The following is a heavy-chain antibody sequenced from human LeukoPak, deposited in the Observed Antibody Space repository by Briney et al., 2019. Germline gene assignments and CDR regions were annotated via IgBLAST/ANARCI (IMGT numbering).Heavy chain of an antibody. Sequence: PSETLSLTCTVSGGSISSYYWSWIRQPPGKGLEWIGYIYYSGSTNYNPSLKSRVTISVDTSKNQFSLKLSSVTAADTAVYYCARQGYSSGQGVGAFDIWGQGTMVTVSS. D-gene: IGHD6-19*01. CDR2: IYYSGST. CDR1: GGSISSYY. V-gene: IGHV4-59*08. J-gene: IGHJ3*02. CDR3: ARQGYSSGQGVGAFDI.